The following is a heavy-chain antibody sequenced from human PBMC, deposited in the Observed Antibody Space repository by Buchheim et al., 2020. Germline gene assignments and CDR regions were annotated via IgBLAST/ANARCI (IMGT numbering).Heavy chain of an antibody. J-gene: IGHJ6*02. CDR3: VRDGSRPLEYRPCGMDV. CDR1: GFAFSSYW. CDR2: ANSDGNNT. Sequence: EELLEESGGGLVQPGGSLRLSCAGSGFAFSSYWMHWVRQVPGKGLVWVSRANSDGNNTIYADSVKGRFTISRDNAKNTLYLQMNGLEVEDTAVYYCVRDGSRPLEYRPCGMDVWGQGTT. D-gene: IGHD1-1*01. V-gene: IGHV3-74*01.